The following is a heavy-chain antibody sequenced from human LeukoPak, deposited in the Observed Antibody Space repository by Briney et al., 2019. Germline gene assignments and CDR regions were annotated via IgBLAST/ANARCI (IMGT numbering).Heavy chain of an antibody. J-gene: IGHJ4*02. D-gene: IGHD3-10*01. CDR2: IYYSGST. CDR1: GGSISSSSYY. Sequence: PSETLSLTCTVSGGSISSSSYYWGWIRQPPGKGLEWIGSIYYSGSTYYNPSLKSRVTISVDTSKNQFSLKLTSVTAADTAVYYCARDGSGRYYFDYWGQGTLVTVSS. CDR3: ARDGSGRYYFDY. V-gene: IGHV4-39*07.